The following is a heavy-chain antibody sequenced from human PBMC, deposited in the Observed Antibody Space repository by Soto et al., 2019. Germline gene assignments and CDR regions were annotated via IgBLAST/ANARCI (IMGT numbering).Heavy chain of an antibody. Sequence: VQLVESGGGLVQPGGSLRLSCAASGFTFSSYGMHWVRQAPGKGLEWVAVISYDGSNKYYADSVKGRFTISRDNSKNTLYLQMNSLRAEDTAVYYCAKDLVGYSYGLDYWGQGTLVTVSS. CDR1: GFTFSSYG. D-gene: IGHD5-18*01. J-gene: IGHJ4*02. CDR2: ISYDGSNK. V-gene: IGHV3-30*18. CDR3: AKDLVGYSYGLDY.